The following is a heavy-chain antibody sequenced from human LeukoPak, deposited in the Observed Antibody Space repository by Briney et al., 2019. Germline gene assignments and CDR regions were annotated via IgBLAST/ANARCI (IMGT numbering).Heavy chain of an antibody. CDR1: GFTFSSYA. V-gene: IGHV3-30-3*01. J-gene: IGHJ4*02. CDR2: ISYDGSNK. D-gene: IGHD2-2*01. Sequence: GGSLRLSCAASGFTFSSYAMHWVRQAPGKGLEWVAVISYDGSNKYYADSVKGRFTISRDNSKNTLYLQMNSLRAEDMAVYYCARGVGSTIPFSWGQGTLVTVSS. CDR3: ARGVGSTIPFS.